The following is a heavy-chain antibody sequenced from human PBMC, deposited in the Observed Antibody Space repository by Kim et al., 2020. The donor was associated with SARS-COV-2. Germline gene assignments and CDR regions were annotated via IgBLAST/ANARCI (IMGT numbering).Heavy chain of an antibody. V-gene: IGHV1-18*01. CDR2: ISAYNGNT. D-gene: IGHD2-15*01. Sequence: ASVKVSCKASGYTFTSYGISWVRQAPGQGLEWMGWISAYNGNTNYAQKLQGRVTMTTDTSTSTAYMELRSLRSDDTAVYYCARGPPYCSGGSCYPLAYYYYGMDVWGQGTTVTVSS. CDR3: ARGPPYCSGGSCYPLAYYYYGMDV. CDR1: GYTFTSYG. J-gene: IGHJ6*02.